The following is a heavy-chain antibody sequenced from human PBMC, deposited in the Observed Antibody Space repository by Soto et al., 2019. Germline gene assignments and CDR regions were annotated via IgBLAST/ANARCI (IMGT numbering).Heavy chain of an antibody. CDR1: GGSFSGYY. J-gene: IGHJ4*02. D-gene: IGHD6-19*01. CDR3: ARGPRIAVAGPFDY. V-gene: IGHV4-34*01. CDR2: INHSGST. Sequence: QVQLQQWGAGLLKPSETLSLTCAVYGGSFSGYYWSWIRPPPGKGLEWIGEINHSGSTNYNPSLKSRVTMSVDTSKHHFSLKLSSVPAADTSVYYCARGPRIAVAGPFDYWVQGTLFTVSS.